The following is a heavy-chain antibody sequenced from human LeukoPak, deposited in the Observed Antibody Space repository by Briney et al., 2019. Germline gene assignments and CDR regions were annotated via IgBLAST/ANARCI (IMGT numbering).Heavy chain of an antibody. Sequence: SVKVSCKASGYTFTNNGIHWVRQAPGQGLEWMGRIIPILGIANYAQKFQGRVTITADKSTSTAYMELSSLRSEDTAEYYCARGPHWGQGTLVTVSS. J-gene: IGHJ4*02. CDR3: ARGPH. CDR2: IIPILGIA. CDR1: GYTFTNNG. V-gene: IGHV1-69*04.